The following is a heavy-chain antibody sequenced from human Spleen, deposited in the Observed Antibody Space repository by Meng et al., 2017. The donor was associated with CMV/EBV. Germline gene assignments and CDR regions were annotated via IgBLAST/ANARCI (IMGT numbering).Heavy chain of an antibody. V-gene: IGHV4-34*01. J-gene: IGHJ5*02. CDR2: INDSGST. CDR3: ARGDLWSGYPNWFDP. Sequence: SETLSLTCAVYGESFSGYYWSWIRQPPGKGLEWIGEINDSGSTNYNPSLKSRVTISVDTSNKQFSLRLTSVTAADTAVYYCARGDLWSGYPNWFDPWGQGTLVTVSS. D-gene: IGHD3-3*01. CDR1: GESFSGYY.